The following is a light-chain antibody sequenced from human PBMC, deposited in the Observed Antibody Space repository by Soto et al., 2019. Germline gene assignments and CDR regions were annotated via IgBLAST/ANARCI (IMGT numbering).Light chain of an antibody. CDR3: SAYAGSNTFV. CDR2: EGT. V-gene: IGLV2-14*02. Sequence: QSALTQPASVSGSPGQSITISCTGTTSDVGSYNLVSWYQQHPGKGPKVMIFEGTKRPSGVPDRFSGSKSGNTASLTVSGLQADDEADYYCSAYAGSNTFVFGTGTKLTVL. J-gene: IGLJ1*01. CDR1: TSDVGSYNL.